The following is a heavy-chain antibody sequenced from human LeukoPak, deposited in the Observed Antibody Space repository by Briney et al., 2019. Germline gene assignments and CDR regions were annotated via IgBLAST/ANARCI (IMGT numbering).Heavy chain of an antibody. CDR3: ATSIRAGYSSSWYAD. CDR2: IKQDGSES. V-gene: IGHV3-7*01. D-gene: IGHD6-13*01. Sequence: GGSLRLSCAAFGFTFSSYWMNWVRQAPGKGPEWVANIKQDGSESYYVDSVKGRFTISRDNAKNSLYLQMNSLRAEDTAVYYCATSIRAGYSSSWYADWGQGTLVTVSA. J-gene: IGHJ4*02. CDR1: GFTFSSYW.